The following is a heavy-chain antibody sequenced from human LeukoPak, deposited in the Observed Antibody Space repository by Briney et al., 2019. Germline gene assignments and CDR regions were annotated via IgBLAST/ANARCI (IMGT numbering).Heavy chain of an antibody. Sequence: GESLKISCKGSGYSFTSYWIGWVCQMPGKGLEWMGIIYPGDSDTRYSPSFQGQVTISADKSISTAYLQWSSLKASDTAMYYCARMIGLGEVSPYFDYWGQGSLVTVSS. D-gene: IGHD3-16*02. J-gene: IGHJ4*02. CDR2: IYPGDSDT. CDR3: ARMIGLGEVSPYFDY. V-gene: IGHV5-51*01. CDR1: GYSFTSYW.